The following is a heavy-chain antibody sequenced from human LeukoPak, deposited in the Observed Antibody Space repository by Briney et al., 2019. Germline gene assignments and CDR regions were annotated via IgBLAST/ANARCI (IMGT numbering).Heavy chain of an antibody. CDR3: AKGAPRSWYDPFDT. J-gene: IGHJ5*02. CDR2: VSYDGGTY. D-gene: IGHD6-13*01. Sequence: GGSLRLSCAASGFTFSTYGMHWVRQAPGKGLEWVAVVSYDGGTYHYADSVKGRFTISRDNSQNTLYLQMNSLRGEDTAVYFCAKGAPRSWYDPFDTWGQGTLVTVSS. V-gene: IGHV3-30*18. CDR1: GFTFSTYG.